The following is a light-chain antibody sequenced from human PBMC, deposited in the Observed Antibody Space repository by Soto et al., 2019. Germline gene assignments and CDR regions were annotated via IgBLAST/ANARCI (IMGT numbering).Light chain of an antibody. CDR2: GAS. CDR3: QQYGSSPPIT. Sequence: EIVLTQSPGTLSLSPGERATLSCRASQSVSSSYLAWYQQKPGQAPRLLIYGASSRATGIPDRFSGRGSGTDFTLIISRLESEDFAVYYCQQYGSSPPITFGQGTRLEIK. CDR1: QSVSSSY. V-gene: IGKV3-20*01. J-gene: IGKJ5*01.